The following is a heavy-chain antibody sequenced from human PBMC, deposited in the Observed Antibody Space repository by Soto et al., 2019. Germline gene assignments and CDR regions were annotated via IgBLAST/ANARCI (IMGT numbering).Heavy chain of an antibody. V-gene: IGHV4-31*03. J-gene: IGHJ5*02. CDR3: ARGLGGYYDILTGYPGGWWFDP. CDR1: GGSISSDGYY. CDR2: IYYSGST. Sequence: SETLSLTCTVSGGSISSDGYYWSWIRQHPGKGLEWIGYIYYSGSTYYNPSLKSRVTISVDTSKNQFSLKLSSVTAADTAVYYCARGLGGYYDILTGYPGGWWFDPWGQGTLVTVSS. D-gene: IGHD3-9*01.